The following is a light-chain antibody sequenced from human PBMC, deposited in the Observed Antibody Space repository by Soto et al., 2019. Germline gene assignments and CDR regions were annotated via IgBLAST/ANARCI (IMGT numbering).Light chain of an antibody. CDR1: QSISSW. CDR3: QQYNSYWT. CDR2: DAS. V-gene: IGKV1-5*01. J-gene: IGKJ1*01. Sequence: DLQMTQSPSTLSASVGDRVTITCRASQSISSWLAWYQQKPGKAPKLLIYDASSLESGVPSRFSGSGSGTEFTLTISSLQPDDFATYCCQQYNSYWTFDQGTKVEIK.